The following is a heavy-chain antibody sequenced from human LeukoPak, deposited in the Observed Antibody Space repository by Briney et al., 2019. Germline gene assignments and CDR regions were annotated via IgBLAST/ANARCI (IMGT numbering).Heavy chain of an antibody. CDR3: AREGGSSSWYADY. CDR1: GFTFSSYW. V-gene: IGHV3-7*01. CDR2: IKQDGSEK. Sequence: PGGSLRLSCAAYGFTFSSYWMSWVRQAPGKGLEWVANIKQDGSEKYYVDSVKGRFTISRDNAKNSLYLQMNSLRAEDTAVYYCAREGGSSSWYADYWGQGTLVTVSS. D-gene: IGHD6-13*01. J-gene: IGHJ4*02.